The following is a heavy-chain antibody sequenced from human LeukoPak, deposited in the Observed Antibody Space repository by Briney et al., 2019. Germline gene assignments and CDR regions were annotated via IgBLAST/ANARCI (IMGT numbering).Heavy chain of an antibody. Sequence: SETLSLTCTVSGGSISGYYWSWIRQPPGKGLEWIGYIYTSRSTNYNLSLKSRVTISVDTSKNQFSLKLSSVTAADTAVYYCARHGWRAYYYRDVGGKGPTVTVPS. J-gene: IGHJ6*03. D-gene: IGHD2-15*01. CDR2: IYTSRST. V-gene: IGHV4-4*09. CDR1: GGSISGYY. CDR3: ARHGWRAYYYRDV.